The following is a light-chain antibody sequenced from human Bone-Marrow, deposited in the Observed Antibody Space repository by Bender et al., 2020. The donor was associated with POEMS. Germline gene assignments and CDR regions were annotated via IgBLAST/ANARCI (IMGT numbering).Light chain of an antibody. J-gene: IGLJ1*01. Sequence: QSALTQPASMSGSLGQSIAISCAGGDSDIGGYDFVSWYQHYPGKVPKLIIYDVAYRASGVSNRFSASKSGNTASLTISGLQTEDEADYYCTSSSSSTTFVFGTGTRVTVL. CDR2: DVA. CDR1: DSDIGGYDF. V-gene: IGLV2-14*03. CDR3: TSSSSSTTFV.